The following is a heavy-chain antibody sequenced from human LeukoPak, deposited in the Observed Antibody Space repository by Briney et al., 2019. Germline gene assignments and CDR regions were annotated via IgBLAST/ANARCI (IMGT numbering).Heavy chain of an antibody. J-gene: IGHJ4*02. CDR1: GYTLTELS. Sequence: ASVKVSCKVSGYTLTELSMHWVRQAPGKGLEWMGGFDPEDGETIYAQKFQGRVTMTEDTSTDTAYMELSSLRSEDTAVYYCATAPDIVATITFPFDYWGQGTLVTVFS. CDR2: FDPEDGET. CDR3: ATAPDIVATITFPFDY. D-gene: IGHD5-12*01. V-gene: IGHV1-24*01.